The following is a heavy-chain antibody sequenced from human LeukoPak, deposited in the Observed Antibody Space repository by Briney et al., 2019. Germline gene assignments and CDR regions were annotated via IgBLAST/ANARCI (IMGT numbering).Heavy chain of an antibody. D-gene: IGHD4-11*01. V-gene: IGHV3-33*01. Sequence: PGGSLRLSRGASGFTFSSYVMHWVRQPPGKGLEWVGVIWYDGSNKYYADSVKGRFTISRDNSKNTLYLQMNSLRAEDTAVYYCARDLYDYTPLGYADYWGQGTLVTVSS. CDR3: ARDLYDYTPLGYADY. J-gene: IGHJ4*02. CDR2: IWYDGSNK. CDR1: GFTFSSYV.